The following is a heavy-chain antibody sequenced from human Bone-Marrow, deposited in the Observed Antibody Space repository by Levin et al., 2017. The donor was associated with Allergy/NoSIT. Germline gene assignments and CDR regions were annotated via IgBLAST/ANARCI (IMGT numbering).Heavy chain of an antibody. CDR3: ARLNHKGYFDL. Sequence: SQTLSLTCSVSGDSIIIYYWSWIRQPAGKGLEWIGRVYISGVNNHNPSLGSRVSMSIDRSTNQFSLNLNSVTAADTAVYYCARLNHKGYFDLWGQGILVTVSS. CDR1: GDSIIIYY. D-gene: IGHD1-14*01. V-gene: IGHV4-4*07. CDR2: VYISGVN. J-gene: IGHJ4*02.